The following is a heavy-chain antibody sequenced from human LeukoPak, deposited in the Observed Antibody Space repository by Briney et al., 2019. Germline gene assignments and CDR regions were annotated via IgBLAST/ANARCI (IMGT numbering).Heavy chain of an antibody. CDR2: IWYDGSNK. Sequence: GRSLRLSCAASGFTFSSYGMHWVRQAPGKGLEWVAVIWYDGSNKYYADSVKGRFTISRDNSKNTLYLQMNSLRAEDAAVYYCERDIEYSSSMALSWGQGTLVTVSS. CDR3: ERDIEYSSSMALS. V-gene: IGHV3-33*08. D-gene: IGHD6-6*01. J-gene: IGHJ4*02. CDR1: GFTFSSYG.